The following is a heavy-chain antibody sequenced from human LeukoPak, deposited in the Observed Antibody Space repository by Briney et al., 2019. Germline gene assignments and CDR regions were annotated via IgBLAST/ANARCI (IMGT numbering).Heavy chain of an antibody. J-gene: IGHJ4*02. D-gene: IGHD3-22*01. V-gene: IGHV3-7*03. CDR2: IQQDGTGK. CDR1: GFTFSSYA. Sequence: GGSLRLSCAASGFTFSSYAMHWVRQAPGKGLEWVANIQQDGTGKYYVDSLKGRFTISRDNAKKSLYLQMNSLRAEDTAVYYCARGGYYDTSGYYYWGQGTLVTVSS. CDR3: ARGGYYDTSGYYY.